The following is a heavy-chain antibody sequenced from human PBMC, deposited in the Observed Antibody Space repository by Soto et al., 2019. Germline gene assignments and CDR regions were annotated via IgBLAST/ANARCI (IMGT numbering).Heavy chain of an antibody. CDR1: GGSISSYY. J-gene: IGHJ6*02. CDR2: IYYSGST. CDR3: ARELRFGEDYYGMDV. V-gene: IGHV4-59*12. D-gene: IGHD3-10*01. Sequence: PPETLSLTCTVSGGSISSYYWSWIRQPPGKGLEWIGYIYYSGSTNYNPSLKSRVTISVDTSKNQFSLKLSSVTAADTAVYYCARELRFGEDYYGMDVWGQGTTVTVSS.